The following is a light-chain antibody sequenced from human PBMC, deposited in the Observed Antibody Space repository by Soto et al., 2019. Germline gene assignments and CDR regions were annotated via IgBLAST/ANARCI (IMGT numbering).Light chain of an antibody. Sequence: DIQMTQSPSSLSASVGARVTITCRASQNIINYLSWFQQRPGKAPKLLIYAASTLQSGVPSRFSGRGSGTDCTLNISTLQPEDFAAYFCQQTHSVPNTFGGGTKVDIK. J-gene: IGKJ4*01. CDR2: AAS. V-gene: IGKV1-39*01. CDR1: QNIINY. CDR3: QQTHSVPNT.